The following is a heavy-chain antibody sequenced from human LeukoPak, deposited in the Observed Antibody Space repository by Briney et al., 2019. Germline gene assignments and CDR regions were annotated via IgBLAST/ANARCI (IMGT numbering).Heavy chain of an antibody. CDR3: TRVGGLTGTSFDP. CDR1: GFTFSSYG. V-gene: IGHV3-73*01. Sequence: GGSLRLSCAASGFTFSSYGMHWVRQASGKGLEWVGRIRSKANSYATAYAASVKGRFTISRDDSKNTAYLQMNSLKTEDTAVYYCTRVGGLTGTSFDPWGQGTLVTVSS. CDR2: IRSKANSYAT. J-gene: IGHJ5*02. D-gene: IGHD1/OR15-1a*01.